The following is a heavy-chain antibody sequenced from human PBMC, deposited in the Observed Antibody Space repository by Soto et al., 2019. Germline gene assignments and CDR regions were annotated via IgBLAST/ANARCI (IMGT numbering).Heavy chain of an antibody. Sequence: QVQLVQSGAEEKKPGASVKVSCKASGYTFTSYAMHWVRQAPGQRLEWMGWINAGNGNTKYSQKFQGRVTITRDTSASTAYMELSSLRSEDTAVYSGARNGYDYVYYYYGMDVWGQGTTVTVSS. CDR3: ARNGYDYVYYYYGMDV. J-gene: IGHJ6*02. CDR1: GYTFTSYA. D-gene: IGHD5-12*01. V-gene: IGHV1-3*05. CDR2: INAGNGNT.